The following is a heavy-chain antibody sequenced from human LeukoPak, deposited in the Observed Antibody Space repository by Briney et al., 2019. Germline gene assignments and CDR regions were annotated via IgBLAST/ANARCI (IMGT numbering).Heavy chain of an antibody. V-gene: IGHV4-61*02. D-gene: IGHD1-26*01. Sequence: PSQTLSLTCTVSGGSISSGSYYWSWIRQPAGKGLEWIGRIGRIYTTGTTNYNPSLKSRITISVDTSKNQFSLKLTSVTAADTAVYYCVRMWELPMGAFDIWGQGTMVTVSA. CDR2: RIGRIYTTGTT. CDR3: VRMWELPMGAFDI. CDR1: GGSISSGSYY. J-gene: IGHJ3*02.